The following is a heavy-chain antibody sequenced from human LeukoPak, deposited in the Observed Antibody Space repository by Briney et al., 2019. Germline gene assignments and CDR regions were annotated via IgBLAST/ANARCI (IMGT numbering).Heavy chain of an antibody. V-gene: IGHV3-7*01. D-gene: IGHD4-17*01. CDR1: GFTFSSYW. J-gene: IGHJ4*02. CDR2: IKQDGSEK. Sequence: GGSLRLSCAASGFTFSSYWMSWVRQAPGKGLEWVANIKQDGSEKYYVDSVKGRFTISRDNAKSSLYLQMNSLRAEDTAFYYCARSRGDYERGYFDYWGQGTLVTVSS. CDR3: ARSRGDYERGYFDY.